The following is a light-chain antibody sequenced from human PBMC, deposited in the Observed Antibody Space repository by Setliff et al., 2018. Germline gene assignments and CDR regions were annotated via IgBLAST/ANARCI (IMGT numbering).Light chain of an antibody. CDR1: QGISRA. V-gene: IGKV1-13*02. CDR2: GAS. Sequence: ALQLTQSPSSLSASVGDRVTITCRASQGISRALAWYQQKPGKPPKVLISGASNLESGVPSRFSGSGSGTDFTLTISSLQPEDFATYYCQQFNSSPLTVGGGTKVDIK. CDR3: QQFNSSPLT. J-gene: IGKJ4*01.